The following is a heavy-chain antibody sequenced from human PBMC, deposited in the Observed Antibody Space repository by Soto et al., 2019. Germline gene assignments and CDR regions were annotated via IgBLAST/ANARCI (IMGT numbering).Heavy chain of an antibody. CDR2: IIPIFGTA. CDR3: ARDGRNGGYFDY. V-gene: IGHV1-69*13. Sequence: SVKVSCKASGYTFTSYGISWVRQAPGQGLEWMGGIIPIFGTANYAQKFQGRVTITADESTSTAYMELSSLRSDDTAVYYCARDGRNGGYFDYWGQGTLVTVSS. CDR1: GYTFTSYG. D-gene: IGHD2-8*01. J-gene: IGHJ4*02.